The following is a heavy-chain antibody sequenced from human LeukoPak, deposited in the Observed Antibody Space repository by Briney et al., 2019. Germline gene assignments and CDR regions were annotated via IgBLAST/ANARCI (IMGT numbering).Heavy chain of an antibody. CDR1: GYSISIGYY. D-gene: IGHD3-10*01. J-gene: IGHJ5*02. V-gene: IGHV4-38-2*01. CDR3: ARHDLGRGYYGP. CDR2: IYHSGST. Sequence: SETLSLTCAVSGYSISIGYYCVWIRQPPGKGLECIGSIYHSGSTYYNPSLKSRVTISVDTSKNQFFLKLSSVTAADTAVYYCARHDLGRGYYGPWGQGTLVTVSS.